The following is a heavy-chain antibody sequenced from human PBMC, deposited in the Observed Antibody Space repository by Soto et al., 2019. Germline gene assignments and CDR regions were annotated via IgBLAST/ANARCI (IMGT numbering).Heavy chain of an antibody. V-gene: IGHV4-4*02. CDR2: IYHSGGT. J-gene: IGHJ4*02. CDR3: ARRGTGNNYAYHYYFAL. CDR1: GGSINSSHW. Sequence: QVQLQESGPGLVRPSGTLSLICTVSGGSINSSHWWSWVRQSPERGLEWIGEIYHSGGTTYNPSLHIRVTVSLDKSTNHFSLEGRSVTASDTALYFCARRGTGNNYAYHYYFALWGQGSLVTVSS. D-gene: IGHD3-16*01.